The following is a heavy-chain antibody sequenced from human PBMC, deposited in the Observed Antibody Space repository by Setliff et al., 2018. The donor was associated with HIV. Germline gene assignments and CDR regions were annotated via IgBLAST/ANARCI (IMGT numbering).Heavy chain of an antibody. Sequence: SETLSLTCGVSGGSFSDYHWTWIRQSPGKGLEWIGEVSDSGTTNYNPSLKSRVTISVDTSRDQFSLQLTSVTAADTAVYYCARAPPGIQNDAFDVWGQGTMVTVSS. CDR3: ARAPPGIQNDAFDV. CDR1: GGSFSDYH. CDR2: VSDSGTT. J-gene: IGHJ3*01. V-gene: IGHV4-34*01.